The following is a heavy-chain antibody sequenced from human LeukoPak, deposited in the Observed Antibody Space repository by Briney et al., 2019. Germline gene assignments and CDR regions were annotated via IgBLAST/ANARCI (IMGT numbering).Heavy chain of an antibody. D-gene: IGHD6-19*01. J-gene: IGHJ4*02. CDR1: GYTFTGSY. CDR2: INPNSGDT. CDR3: ARGTGWYHFDY. Sequence: GASVKVSCTASGYTFTGSYMHWVRQAPGQGLEWMGWINPNSGDTNYAQRFQGAVTMTRDTSISTAYMELSRPTSDDTAVYYCARGTGWYHFDYWGQGTLVTVSS. V-gene: IGHV1-2*02.